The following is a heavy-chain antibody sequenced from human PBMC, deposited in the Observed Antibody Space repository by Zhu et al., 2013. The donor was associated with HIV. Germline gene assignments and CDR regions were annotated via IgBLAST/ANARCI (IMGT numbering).Heavy chain of an antibody. V-gene: IGHV1-2*02. Sequence: QVQLVQSAAEVTKPGASVKVSCKASGYTFTDYYIHWVRQAPGQGLEWMGWINPNSGDTNYAQKFQGRVTMTRDTSISTAYMELSRLRSDDTAVYYCARDAGYYDSSGYRGTYYFDYWGQGTLVTVSS. J-gene: IGHJ4*02. CDR3: ARDAGYYDSSGYRGTYYFDY. D-gene: IGHD3-22*01. CDR1: GYTFTDYY. CDR2: INPNSGDT.